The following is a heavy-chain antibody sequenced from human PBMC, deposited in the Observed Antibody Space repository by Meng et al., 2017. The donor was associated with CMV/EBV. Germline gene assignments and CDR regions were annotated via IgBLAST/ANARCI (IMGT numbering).Heavy chain of an antibody. V-gene: IGHV4-39*02. CDR2: IYYSGTT. J-gene: IGHJ4*02. CDR1: GDSITNSAYY. CDR3: AKDAHIVVVPAALYY. Sequence: GSLRLSCTISGDSITNSAYYWGWIRQPPGKGLEWIGNIYYSGTTYYTPSLKSRVTISIDTSENHFSLRLSSVTAADTAVYYCAKDAHIVVVPAALYYWGQGTLVTVSS. D-gene: IGHD2-2*01.